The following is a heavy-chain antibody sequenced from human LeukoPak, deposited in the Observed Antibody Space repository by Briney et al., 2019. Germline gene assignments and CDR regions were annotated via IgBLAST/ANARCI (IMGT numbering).Heavy chain of an antibody. CDR1: GFTFSSYS. V-gene: IGHV3-21*01. CDR3: ARAIAVAEGY. CDR2: ISGGSGYI. Sequence: PGGCLRLSCAASGFTFSSYSMNWVRQAPGKGLEWVSYISGGSGYIYYADSVKGRFTISRDNAKNSLYLQMNSLRAEDTAVYYCARAIAVAEGYWGQGTLVTVSS. D-gene: IGHD6-19*01. J-gene: IGHJ4*02.